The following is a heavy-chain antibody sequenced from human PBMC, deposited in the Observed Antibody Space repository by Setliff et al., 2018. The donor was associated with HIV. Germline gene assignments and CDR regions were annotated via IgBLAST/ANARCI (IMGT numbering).Heavy chain of an antibody. CDR3: ASAGSGTRAPPRY. CDR2: IYHSGTT. V-gene: IGHV4-38-2*01. Sequence: SATLSLTCAVSGYSISSGYYWGWIQQPPGKGLEWVGSIYHSGTTYYNPSLKSRVTISLDTSKNQFSLKLTSVTAADTAVYYCASAGSGTRAPPRYWGQGTLVTVSS. CDR1: GYSISSGYY. D-gene: IGHD1-1*01. J-gene: IGHJ4*02.